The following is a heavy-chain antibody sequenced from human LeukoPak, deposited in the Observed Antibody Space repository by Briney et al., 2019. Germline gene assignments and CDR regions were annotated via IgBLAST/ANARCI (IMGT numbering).Heavy chain of an antibody. D-gene: IGHD3-10*01. Sequence: SGTLSLTCAVSGGSITSSNWWSWGRQPPGKVLELIGEIYRSGSTNYNPSLKSRVTISVDKSSNQVSMKLSSVSAADTAVYCCESFGSGSYTNMWGEGTMATASS. V-gene: IGHV4-4*01. J-gene: IGHJ3*02. CDR3: ESFGSGSYTNM. CDR2: IYRSGST. CDR1: GGSITSSNW.